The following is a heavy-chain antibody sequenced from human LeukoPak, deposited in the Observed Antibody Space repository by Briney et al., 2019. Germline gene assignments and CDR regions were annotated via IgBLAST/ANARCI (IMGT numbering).Heavy chain of an antibody. D-gene: IGHD3-3*01. Sequence: SETLSLTCTVSGGSISSGGYYWSWIRQHPGKGLEWIGYIYYSGSTYYNPSLKSRVTISVDTSKNQFSLKLSSVTAADTAVYYCAGFITRIFGVGWFDPWGQGTLVTVSS. CDR2: IYYSGST. CDR1: GGSISSGGYY. V-gene: IGHV4-31*03. CDR3: AGFITRIFGVGWFDP. J-gene: IGHJ5*02.